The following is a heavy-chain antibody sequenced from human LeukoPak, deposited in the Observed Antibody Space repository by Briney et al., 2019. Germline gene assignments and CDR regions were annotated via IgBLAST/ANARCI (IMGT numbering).Heavy chain of an antibody. J-gene: IGHJ3*02. V-gene: IGHV4-39*07. CDR2: IYYSGST. Sequence: SETLSLTCTVSGGSISSNSYYWGWIRQPPGKGLEWIGSIYYSGSTYYNPSLKSRVTISVDTSKNQFSLKLSSLTAADTAVYYCARDLENYYDSSGYYVGAFDIWGQETMVTVSS. D-gene: IGHD3-22*01. CDR1: GGSISSNSYY. CDR3: ARDLENYYDSSGYYVGAFDI.